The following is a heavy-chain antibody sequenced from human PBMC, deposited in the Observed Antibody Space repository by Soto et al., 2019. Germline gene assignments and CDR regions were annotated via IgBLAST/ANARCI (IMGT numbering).Heavy chain of an antibody. J-gene: IGHJ4*02. V-gene: IGHV1-18*04. CDR2: ISTYNSKT. Sequence: QVQLVQSGAEVKKPGASVNVSCKASGYTFTDYGISWVRQAPGQGLEWMGWISTYNSKTNSAPRFQGRVTMTTDTSTGIAYMELRSSTSDDTAVYYCVRDERDSCRGGNCFDFESWGQGTLVTVSP. CDR1: GYTFTDYG. D-gene: IGHD2-15*01. CDR3: VRDERDSCRGGNCFDFES.